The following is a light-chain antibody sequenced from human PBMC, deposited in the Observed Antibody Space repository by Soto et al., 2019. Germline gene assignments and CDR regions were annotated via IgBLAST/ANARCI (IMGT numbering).Light chain of an antibody. CDR3: SSYTTINTWV. V-gene: IGLV2-14*01. CDR1: SSDVGAYNY. J-gene: IGLJ3*02. CDR2: EVN. Sequence: QSALTQPASVSGSPGQSITISCTGTSSDVGAYNYVSWYQQHPDKAPKVMMYEVNNRPSGVSNRFSGSKSGNTASLTISGLQAEDEADYYCSSYTTINTWVFGGGTKLTVL.